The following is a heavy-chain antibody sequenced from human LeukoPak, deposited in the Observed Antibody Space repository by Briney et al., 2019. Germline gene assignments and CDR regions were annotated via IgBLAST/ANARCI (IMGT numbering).Heavy chain of an antibody. CDR2: ISYDGSNK. CDR1: GFTFSSYA. CDR3: AKDGVPAAIGSDYYYYYMDV. J-gene: IGHJ6*03. V-gene: IGHV3-30*04. D-gene: IGHD2-2*01. Sequence: PGRSLRLSCAASGFTFSSYAMHWVRQAPGKGLEWVAVISYDGSNKYYADSVKGRFTISRDNSKNTLYLQMNSLRAEDTAVYYCAKDGVPAAIGSDYYYYYMDVWGKGTTVTISS.